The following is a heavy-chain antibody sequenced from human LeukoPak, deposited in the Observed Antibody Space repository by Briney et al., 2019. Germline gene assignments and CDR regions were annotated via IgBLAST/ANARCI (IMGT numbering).Heavy chain of an antibody. CDR2: ISPSGNSK. D-gene: IGHD3-10*01. CDR1: TFTFSSDT. CDR3: GGEFRCESGAGGF. J-gene: IGHJ4*02. Sequence: GGSLRLSCATSTFTFSSDTMNWVRQAPGKGLEWVSSISPSGNSKYHADSVKGRSTISRDNAENSLYMQMNSLRAEDPGFYYCGGEFRCESGAGGFWGQGTLVTVSS. V-gene: IGHV3-21*01.